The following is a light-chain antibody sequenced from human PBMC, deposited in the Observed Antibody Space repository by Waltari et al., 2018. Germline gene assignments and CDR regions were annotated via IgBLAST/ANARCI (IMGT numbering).Light chain of an antibody. CDR1: SGHSSNV. CDR2: VNSDGSH. J-gene: IGLJ3*02. Sequence: QLVVTQSPSASAPLGASVKLTCTLSSGHSSNVIAWLQQRPEKGPRYLMKVNSDGSHSKGDEIPDRFSGSSSGAERYLTISSLQSDDEADYYCQTGGHGTWVFGGGTNLTVL. V-gene: IGLV4-69*01. CDR3: QTGGHGTWV.